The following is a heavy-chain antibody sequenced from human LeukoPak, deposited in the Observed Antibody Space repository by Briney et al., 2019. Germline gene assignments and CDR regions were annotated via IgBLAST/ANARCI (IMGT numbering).Heavy chain of an antibody. Sequence: SETLSLTCAVYGGSFSGYYWGWIRQPPGKGLEWIGEINHSGSTNYNPSLKSRVTISVDTSKNQFSLKLSSVTAADTAVYYCARGLPKHPVRNYYGSGTNLYYYYYYMDVWGKGTTVTVSS. CDR2: INHSGST. CDR3: ARGLPKHPVRNYYGSGTNLYYYYYYMDV. V-gene: IGHV4-34*01. D-gene: IGHD3-10*01. J-gene: IGHJ6*03. CDR1: GGSFSGYY.